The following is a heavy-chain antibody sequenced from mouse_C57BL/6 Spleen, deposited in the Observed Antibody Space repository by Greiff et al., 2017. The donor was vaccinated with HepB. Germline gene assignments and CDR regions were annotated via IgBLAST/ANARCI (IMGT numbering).Heavy chain of an antibody. CDR2: INYDGSST. CDR1: GFTFSDYY. V-gene: IGHV5-16*01. CDR3: ARTYYYGSSPYWYFDV. Sequence: EVNVVESEGGLVQPGSSMKLSCTASGFTFSDYYMAWVRQVPEKGLEWVANINYDGSSTYYLDSLKSRFIISRDNAKNILYLQMSSLKSEDTATYYCARTYYYGSSPYWYFDVWGTGTTVTVSS. D-gene: IGHD1-1*01. J-gene: IGHJ1*03.